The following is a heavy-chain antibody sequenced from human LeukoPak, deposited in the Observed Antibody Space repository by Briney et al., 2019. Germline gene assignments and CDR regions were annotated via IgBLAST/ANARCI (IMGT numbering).Heavy chain of an antibody. CDR2: IIPILGTA. CDR3: ARDPEVGYYFDY. V-gene: IGHV1-69*10. CDR1: GGTFSSYA. Sequence: ASVKVSCKASGGTFSSYAISWVRQAPGQGLEWMGGIIPILGTANYAQKFQGRVTITANKSTSTAYMELSSLRSEDTAVYYCARDPEVGYYFDYWGQGTLVTVSS. D-gene: IGHD1-26*01. J-gene: IGHJ4*02.